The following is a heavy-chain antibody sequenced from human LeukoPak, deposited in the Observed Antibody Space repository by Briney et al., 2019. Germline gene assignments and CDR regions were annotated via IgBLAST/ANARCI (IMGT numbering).Heavy chain of an antibody. Sequence: KSSETLSLTCSVSGGSISSYYWSWIRQPAGKGLEWIGRIYTSGRTNYDPSLKSRVTMSVDTSKNQFSLKLISVTAADTAVYYCARGRPGAYYYGSGSPLAFDPWGQGTLVTVSS. CDR3: ARGRPGAYYYGSGSPLAFDP. V-gene: IGHV4-4*07. CDR1: GGSISSYY. J-gene: IGHJ5*02. D-gene: IGHD3-10*01. CDR2: IYTSGRT.